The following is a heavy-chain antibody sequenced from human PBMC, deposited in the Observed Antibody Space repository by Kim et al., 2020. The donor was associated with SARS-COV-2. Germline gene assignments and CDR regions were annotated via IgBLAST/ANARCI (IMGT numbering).Heavy chain of an antibody. CDR3: ARAGVRWDNRPLYYF. CDR2: INPLLATP. CDR1: GGTLSNYA. Sequence: SVKVSCKASGGTLSNYAISWVRQAPGHGLEWMGGINPLLATPKYAPKLQGRVTITADESTNKAYMELNSLRSEDTAVYFCARAGVRWDNRPLYYF. D-gene: IGHD2-8*01. V-gene: IGHV1-69*13. J-gene: IGHJ1*01.